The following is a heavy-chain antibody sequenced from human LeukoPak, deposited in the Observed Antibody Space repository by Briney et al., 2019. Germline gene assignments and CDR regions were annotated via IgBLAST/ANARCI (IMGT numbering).Heavy chain of an antibody. CDR3: ARGLMGGYPRFDY. CDR1: GFTCDDYD. CDR2: INWHGGST. D-gene: IGHD3-22*01. Sequence: RPGGSLRLSCAASGFTCDDYDMSWVRQAPGKGLEWVSNINWHGGSTTYADSVKGRFTISRDNAKNSLYLQMDSLRAEDTAFYYCARGLMGGYPRFDYWGQGALVTVSS. J-gene: IGHJ4*02. V-gene: IGHV3-20*04.